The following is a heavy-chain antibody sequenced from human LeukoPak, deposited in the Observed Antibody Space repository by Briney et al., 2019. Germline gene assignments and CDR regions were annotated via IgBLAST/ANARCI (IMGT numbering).Heavy chain of an antibody. CDR2: IYYSGST. CDR3: ARLPYYYDSSGP. Sequence: PSETLSLTCTVSGGSISSYYWSWIRQPPGKGLEWIGYIYYSGSTNYNPSLKSRVTISVDTSKNQFSLKLSSVTAADTAVYYCARLPYYYDSSGPWGQGTLVTVSS. J-gene: IGHJ5*02. CDR1: GGSISSYY. D-gene: IGHD3-22*01. V-gene: IGHV4-59*08.